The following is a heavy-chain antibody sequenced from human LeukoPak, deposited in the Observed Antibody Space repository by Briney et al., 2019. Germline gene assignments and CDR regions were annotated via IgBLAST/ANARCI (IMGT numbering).Heavy chain of an antibody. D-gene: IGHD1-26*01. J-gene: IGHJ4*02. CDR2: ISGSGGST. CDR1: GFTFSSYG. CDR3: AKDTGELLGLFNY. Sequence: GGSLRLSCAASGFTFSSYGMSWVRHAPGKGLEWVSAISGSGGSTYYPDSVKGRFISCRVNSKNTLYLQMNSLRAEDTAVYYCAKDTGELLGLFNYWGQGNLVTVSS. V-gene: IGHV3-23*01.